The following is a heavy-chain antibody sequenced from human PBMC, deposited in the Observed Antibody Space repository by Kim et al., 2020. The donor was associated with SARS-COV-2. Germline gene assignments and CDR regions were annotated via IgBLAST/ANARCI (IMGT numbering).Heavy chain of an antibody. D-gene: IGHD1-26*01. CDR2: K. J-gene: IGHJ6*02. V-gene: IGHV3-30*01. CDR3: AREIVSYYGMDV. Sequence: KSYACSAKGRFTISRDNSKNTLYLQMNSLRAEDTAVYYCAREIVSYYGMDVWGQGTTVTVSS.